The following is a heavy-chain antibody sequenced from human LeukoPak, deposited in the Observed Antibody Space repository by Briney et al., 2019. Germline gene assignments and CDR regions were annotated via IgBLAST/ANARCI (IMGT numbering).Heavy chain of an antibody. CDR3: ARDLQRSSTSLYGMDV. CDR2: IIPILGIA. Sequence: SVKVSCKASGYTFTGYYMHWVRQAPGQGLEWMGRIIPILGIANYAQKFQGRVTITADKSTSTAYMELSSLRSEDTAVYYCARDLQRSSTSLYGMDVWGQGTTVTVSS. CDR1: GYTFTGYY. D-gene: IGHD2-2*01. V-gene: IGHV1-69*04. J-gene: IGHJ6*02.